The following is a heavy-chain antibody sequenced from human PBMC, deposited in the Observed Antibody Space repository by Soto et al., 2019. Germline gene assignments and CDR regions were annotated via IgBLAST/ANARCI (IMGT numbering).Heavy chain of an antibody. V-gene: IGHV1-8*01. D-gene: IGHD3-16*01. CDR2: MNAKSGDT. J-gene: IGHJ6*02. CDR1: GYTFSDFD. CDR3: ARGNPFNYAGFDV. Sequence: GASVKVSCKASGYTFSDFDINRLRQASGQGPEWMGWMNAKSGDTFLAQRFQGKFNMTWDTSLSTAYMEVGSLTSDDTAIYFCARGNPFNYAGFDVWGQGTTVTVSS.